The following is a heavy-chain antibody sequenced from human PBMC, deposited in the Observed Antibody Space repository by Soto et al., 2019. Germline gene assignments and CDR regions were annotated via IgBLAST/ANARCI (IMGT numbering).Heavy chain of an antibody. CDR1: GGTFSSYA. Sequence: SVKVSCKASGGTFSSYAISWVRQAPGQGLEWMGGIIPIFGTANYAQKFQGRVTITADESTSTAYMELSSLRSEDTAVYYCARDISSSSYYYYGMDVWGQGTTVTVSS. D-gene: IGHD6-6*01. J-gene: IGHJ6*02. CDR3: ARDISSSSYYYYGMDV. V-gene: IGHV1-69*13. CDR2: IIPIFGTA.